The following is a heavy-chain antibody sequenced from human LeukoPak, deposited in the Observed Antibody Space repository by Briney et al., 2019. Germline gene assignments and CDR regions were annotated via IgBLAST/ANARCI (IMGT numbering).Heavy chain of an antibody. V-gene: IGHV3-48*03. CDR1: GFTFSSYE. CDR2: IISSGSTI. D-gene: IGHD3-22*01. CDR3: ARGVLYDSSGYIFDY. Sequence: GGSLRLSCAASGFTFSSYEMKWVRQAPGKGGEGVSYIISSGSTIYYADSVKGPFTISRDNPNNSLYLQMNSLTAEDTAVYYCARGVLYDSSGYIFDYWGQGTLVTVSS. J-gene: IGHJ4*02.